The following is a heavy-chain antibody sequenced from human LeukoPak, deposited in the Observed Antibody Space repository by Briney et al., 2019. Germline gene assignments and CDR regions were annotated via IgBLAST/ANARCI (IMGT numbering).Heavy chain of an antibody. D-gene: IGHD3-10*01. CDR3: AKDGELLWFGELSYFDY. J-gene: IGHJ4*02. CDR2: ISGSGGST. Sequence: GGSLRLSCAASGFTLSDYWMSWVRQAPGKGLEWVSAISGSGGSTYYADSVKGRFTISRDNSKNTLYLQMNSLRAEDTAVYYCAKDGELLWFGELSYFDYWGQGTLVTVSS. V-gene: IGHV3-23*01. CDR1: GFTLSDYW.